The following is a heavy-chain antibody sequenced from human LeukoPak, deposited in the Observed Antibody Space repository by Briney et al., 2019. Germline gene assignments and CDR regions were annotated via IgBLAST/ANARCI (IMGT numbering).Heavy chain of an antibody. J-gene: IGHJ6*03. CDR2: IYYTGTT. V-gene: IGHV4-59*01. Sequence: SETLSLTCSVSGASINSYFCNWVRQAPGKGLEWLGYIYYTGTTDYNPSLKSRVTMSVDMSKNQYSLNLRSVTAADTAVYYCARSRGGGYNYFYMDVWGKGTTVTVSS. CDR3: ARSRGGGYNYFYMDV. D-gene: IGHD5-24*01. CDR1: GASINSYF.